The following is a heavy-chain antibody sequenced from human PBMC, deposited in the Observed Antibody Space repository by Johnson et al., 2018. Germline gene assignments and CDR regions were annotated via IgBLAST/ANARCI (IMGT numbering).Heavy chain of an antibody. CDR2: IWYDGSNK. CDR1: GFTFSSYG. J-gene: IGHJ3*01. D-gene: IGHD2-15*01. V-gene: IGHV3-33*01. Sequence: QVQLVESGGGVVQPGRSLRLSCAASGFTFSSYGMHWVRQAPGKGLEWVAVIWYDGSNKYYADSVKGRFTIYRANSKNTLYLEMNSLRAEDTAGYYCAEGADSHDALDVWGQGTMFTVSS. CDR3: AEGADSHDALDV.